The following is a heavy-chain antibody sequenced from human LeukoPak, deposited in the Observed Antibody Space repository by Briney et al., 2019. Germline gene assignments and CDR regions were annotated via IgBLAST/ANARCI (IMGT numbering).Heavy chain of an antibody. CDR3: ARAPGITGTTVAFDI. Sequence: SETLSLTCTVSGGSISSYYWSWIRQPPGKGLEWIGYIYYSGSTYYNPSLKSRVTISVDRSKNQFSLKLSSVTAADTAVYYCARAPGITGTTVAFDIWGQGTMVTVSS. J-gene: IGHJ3*02. CDR1: GGSISSYY. V-gene: IGHV4-59*12. D-gene: IGHD1-7*01. CDR2: IYYSGST.